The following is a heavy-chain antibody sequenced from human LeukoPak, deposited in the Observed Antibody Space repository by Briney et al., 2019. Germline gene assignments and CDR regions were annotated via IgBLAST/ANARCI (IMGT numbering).Heavy chain of an antibody. CDR2: IWYDGSNK. D-gene: IGHD6-19*01. J-gene: IGHJ4*02. V-gene: IGHV3-30*02. CDR1: GFTFNDYA. CDR3: AKDQIGWAPGYVSGPLDQ. Sequence: GGSLRLSCAASGFTFNDYAMHWVRQAPGKGLEWVALIWYDGSNKYYADSVKGRFTISRDNSKNTVYLEMTSLRTEDTAVYYCAKDQIGWAPGYVSGPLDQWGQGTLVTVSS.